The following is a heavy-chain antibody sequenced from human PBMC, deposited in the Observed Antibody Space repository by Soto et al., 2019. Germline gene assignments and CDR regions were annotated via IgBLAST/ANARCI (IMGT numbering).Heavy chain of an antibody. V-gene: IGHV3-33*01. CDR1: GFNFSLYV. CDR3: GRQSPTVTMWWFDP. CDR2: MWYDGSNE. Sequence: QVQLVESGGGVVQPGTSLRLSCAASGFNFSLYVMHWVRQAPGKGLEWVAVMWYDGSNEYYADSVKGRFTISRDNSKNTLYLQMNSLRAEDTALYYCGRQSPTVTMWWFDPWGQGTLVTVSS. D-gene: IGHD4-4*01. J-gene: IGHJ5*02.